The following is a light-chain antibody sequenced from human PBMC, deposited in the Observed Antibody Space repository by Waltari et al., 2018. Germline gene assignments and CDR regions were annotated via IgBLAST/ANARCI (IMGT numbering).Light chain of an antibody. CDR3: CSYAGRGTYV. V-gene: IGLV2-23*02. CDR2: EVF. CDR1: TSDVGSYDL. Sequence: QSALTQPASVSGTPGQSIPIPCSGTTSDVGSYDLVSRDQQHPGEAPKLLICEVFKRPPDTSSRFSGAKSGSTASLTISGLQPEDEADYYCCSYAGRGTYVFGSGTKVTVL. J-gene: IGLJ1*01.